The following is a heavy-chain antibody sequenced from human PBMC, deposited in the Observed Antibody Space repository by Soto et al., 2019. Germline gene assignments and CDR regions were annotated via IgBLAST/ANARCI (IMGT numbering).Heavy chain of an antibody. V-gene: IGHV1-69*01. D-gene: IGHD3-22*01. CDR2: IMPFFGSG. Sequence: QVYLVQSGAEVKKPGSSVKVSCKALRGTFTNYAFSWVRQAPGQGLEWMGGIMPFFGSGNYAQKFQGRINITADESTSSVYLELTSLRSEDPAVYYCARDGAGYYSHFVSGGQGTLVTVSS. CDR3: ARDGAGYYSHFVS. CDR1: RGTFTNYA. J-gene: IGHJ4*02.